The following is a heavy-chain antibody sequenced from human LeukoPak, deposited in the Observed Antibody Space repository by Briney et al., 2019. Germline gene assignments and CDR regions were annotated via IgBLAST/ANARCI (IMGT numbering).Heavy chain of an antibody. V-gene: IGHV1-18*01. CDR2: ISAYNGNT. CDR3: ARVPAARLNWFDP. CDR1: GYTFTSCG. Sequence: ASVKVSCKASGYTFTSCGISWVRQAPGQGLEWMGWISAYNGNTNYAQKLQDRVTMTTDTSTSTAYMELRSLRSDDTAVYYCARVPAARLNWFDPWGQGTLVTVSS. J-gene: IGHJ5*02. D-gene: IGHD2-15*01.